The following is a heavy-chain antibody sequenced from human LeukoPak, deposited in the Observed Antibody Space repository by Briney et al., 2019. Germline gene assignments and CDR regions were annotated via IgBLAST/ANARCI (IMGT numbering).Heavy chain of an antibody. J-gene: IGHJ4*02. CDR1: GGSVSGGSDY. CDR2: IYNSGST. D-gene: IGHD3-16*01. Sequence: SETLSLTCTVSGGSVSGGSDYWSWIRQPPGKGLEWIGYIYNSGSTNYNPSLKSRITISVDMSKNQFALKLRSVTAADTAIYYCARGPWGNQFDYWGQGTLVTVSS. V-gene: IGHV4-61*01. CDR3: ARGPWGNQFDY.